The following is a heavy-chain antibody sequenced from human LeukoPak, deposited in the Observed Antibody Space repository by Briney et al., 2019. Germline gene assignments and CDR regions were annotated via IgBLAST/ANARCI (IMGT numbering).Heavy chain of an antibody. J-gene: IGHJ4*02. CDR2: ISYDGSNK. CDR1: GFTFSSYG. V-gene: IGHV3-30*03. D-gene: IGHD5-18*01. Sequence: GGSLRLSCAASGFTFSSYGMHWVRQAPGKGLEWVAVISYDGSNKYYADSVKGRFTISRDNSKNTLYLQMNSLRAEDTAVYYCASGARGYSYGYGFDYWGQGTLVTVSS. CDR3: ASGARGYSYGYGFDY.